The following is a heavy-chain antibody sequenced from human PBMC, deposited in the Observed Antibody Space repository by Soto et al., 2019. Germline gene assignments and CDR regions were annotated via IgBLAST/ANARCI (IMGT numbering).Heavy chain of an antibody. V-gene: IGHV3-64*01. Sequence: GGSLRLSCAASGFTFSSYAMHWVRQAPGKGLEYVSAISSNGGSTYYANSVKGRFTISRDNSKNTLYLQMGSLRAEDMAVYYCARVGATWGQGTLVTVSS. CDR1: GFTFSSYA. CDR3: ARVGAT. J-gene: IGHJ5*02. D-gene: IGHD3-16*01. CDR2: ISSNGGST.